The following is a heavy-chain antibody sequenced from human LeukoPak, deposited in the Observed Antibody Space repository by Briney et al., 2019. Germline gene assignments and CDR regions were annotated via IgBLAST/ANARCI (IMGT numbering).Heavy chain of an antibody. CDR3: ARHMYGDYVVSRFDP. J-gene: IGHJ5*02. CDR2: IYPGDSDT. Sequence: GESLKISCQGSGYSFTSYWIGWVRQMPGKGLEWMGIIYPGDSDTRYSPSFQGQVTISADKSISTAYLQWSSLKASDTAMYCCARHMYGDYVVSRFDPWGQGTLVTVSS. CDR1: GYSFTSYW. V-gene: IGHV5-51*01. D-gene: IGHD4-17*01.